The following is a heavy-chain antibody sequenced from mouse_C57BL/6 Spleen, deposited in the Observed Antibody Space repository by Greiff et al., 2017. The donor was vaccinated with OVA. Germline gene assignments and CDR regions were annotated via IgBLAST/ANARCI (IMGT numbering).Heavy chain of an antibody. CDR1: GFTFSDAW. CDR3: TRHLYGNYVYWYFDV. D-gene: IGHD2-1*01. V-gene: IGHV6-6*01. CDR2: IRNKANNHAT. J-gene: IGHJ1*03. Sequence: EVKVEESGGGLVQPGGSMKLSCAASGFTFSDAWMDWVRQSPEKGLEWVAEIRNKANNHATYYAESVKGRFTISRDDSKSSVYLQMNSLRAEDTGIYYCTRHLYGNYVYWYFDVWGTGTTVTVSS.